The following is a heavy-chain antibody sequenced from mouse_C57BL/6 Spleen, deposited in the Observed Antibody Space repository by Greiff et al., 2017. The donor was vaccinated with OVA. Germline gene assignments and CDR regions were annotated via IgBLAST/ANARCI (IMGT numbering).Heavy chain of an antibody. CDR1: GYTFTDYN. V-gene: IGHV1-22*01. CDR2: INPNSGGT. D-gene: IGHD6-1*01. CDR3: ARRGLTGAWFAY. J-gene: IGHJ3*01. Sequence: EVKLMESGPELVKPGASVKMSCKASGYTFTDYNMHWVKQSHGKSLEWIGYINPNSGGTSSNQKFTGKATLTVNKSSSTAYMELRSLTSEDSAVYDCARRGLTGAWFAYWGQGTLVTVSA.